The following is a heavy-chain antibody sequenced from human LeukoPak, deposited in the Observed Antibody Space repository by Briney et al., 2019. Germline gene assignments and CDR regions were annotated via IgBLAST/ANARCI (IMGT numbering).Heavy chain of an antibody. CDR3: ARVGDPRVTSFGVVSPYYYYYMDV. V-gene: IGHV3-64*01. Sequence: GGSLRLSCAASGFTFSSYAMHWVRQAPGKGLEYVSAISSNGGSTNYAKSLKGRFTISRDTSKNTLYLQMGSLRAEDMAVYYCARVGDPRVTSFGVVSPYYYYYMDVWGKGTTVTVSS. CDR1: GFTFSSYA. CDR2: ISSNGGST. J-gene: IGHJ6*03. D-gene: IGHD3-3*01.